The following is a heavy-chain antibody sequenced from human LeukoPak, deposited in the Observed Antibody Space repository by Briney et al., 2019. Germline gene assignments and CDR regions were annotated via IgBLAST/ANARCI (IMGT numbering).Heavy chain of an antibody. D-gene: IGHD2-21*02. J-gene: IGHJ3*02. CDR2: VYYSGRT. Sequence: PSETLSLTCTVSGGSTTGYYWTWIRQPPGKGLEWIGYVYYSGRTSYNASLKSRVTTSVDTSKNQFFLKLSSVTAADTAVYYRARHMSVTYDALDIWGQGTMVTVSS. V-gene: IGHV4-59*08. CDR3: ARHMSVTYDALDI. CDR1: GGSTTGYY.